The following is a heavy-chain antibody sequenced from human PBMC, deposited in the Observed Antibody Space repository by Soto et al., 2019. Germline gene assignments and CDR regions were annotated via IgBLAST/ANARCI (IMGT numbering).Heavy chain of an antibody. CDR1: GGSFSGYY. D-gene: IGHD2-2*01. J-gene: IGHJ5*02. CDR2: INHSGST. Sequence: QVQLQQWGAGLLKPSETLSLTCAVYGGSFSGYYWSWIRQPPGKGLEWIGEINHSGSTNYNPSLKRRVTISVDTSKTQFSLKLRSVTAADTAVYYCARLGLGYQLLSLGWFDPWGQGTLVTVSS. V-gene: IGHV4-34*01. CDR3: ARLGLGYQLLSLGWFDP.